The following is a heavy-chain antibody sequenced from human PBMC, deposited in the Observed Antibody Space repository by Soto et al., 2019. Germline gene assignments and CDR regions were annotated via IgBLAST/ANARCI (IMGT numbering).Heavy chain of an antibody. Sequence: SETLSLTCTASGGSITSSSHFWCWVRQPPGKGLEWIGTIYFTGNTYYTPSLKSRLTMSIDTSKNEFSLRLNSVTAADTAVYYCAGQTFTIAAASYGRSNWFDPWGPGTLVTVSS. CDR2: IYFTGNT. CDR3: AGQTFTIAAASYGRSNWFDP. V-gene: IGHV4-39*01. CDR1: GGSITSSSHF. J-gene: IGHJ5*02. D-gene: IGHD6-25*01.